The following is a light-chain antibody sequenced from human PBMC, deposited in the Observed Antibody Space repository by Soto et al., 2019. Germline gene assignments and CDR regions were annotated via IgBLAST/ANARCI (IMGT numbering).Light chain of an antibody. V-gene: IGKV3-15*01. CDR1: QSVSSN. J-gene: IGKJ5*01. Sequence: VLTQSPATLSVSPGERATLSCRASQSVSSNLAWYQQKPGQAPRLLIYGASTRATGIPARFSGSGSGTEFTLTISSLQSEDSAVYYCQQHNQWPITFGQGTRLEIK. CDR2: GAS. CDR3: QQHNQWPIT.